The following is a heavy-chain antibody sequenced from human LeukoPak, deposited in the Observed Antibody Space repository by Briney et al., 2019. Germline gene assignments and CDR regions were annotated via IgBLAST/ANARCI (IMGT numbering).Heavy chain of an antibody. D-gene: IGHD3-22*01. J-gene: IGHJ4*02. V-gene: IGHV3-23*01. Sequence: GGSLRLSCAASGFTFSSYAMSWVRQAPGKGLEWVSAISGSGGSTYYADSVKGRFTISRDNSKNTLYLQMNSLRAEDTAVYYCAKDTYYYDSSGYIDYWGQGTLVTVSS. CDR3: AKDTYYYDSSGYIDY. CDR2: ISGSGGST. CDR1: GFTFSSYA.